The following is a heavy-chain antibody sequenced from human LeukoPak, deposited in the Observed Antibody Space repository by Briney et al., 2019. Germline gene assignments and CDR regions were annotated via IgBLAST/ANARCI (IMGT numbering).Heavy chain of an antibody. CDR3: AKEAMVRGVIRHYFDY. CDR1: GFTFSSYA. V-gene: IGHV3-23*01. CDR2: ISGSGGST. J-gene: IGHJ4*02. D-gene: IGHD3-10*01. Sequence: PGGSLRLSCAASGFTFSSYAMSWVRQAPGKGLEWVSAISGSGGSTYYADSVKGRFTISRDNSKNTLYLQMNSLRAEDTAVYYCAKEAMVRGVIRHYFDYWGQGTLVTVSS.